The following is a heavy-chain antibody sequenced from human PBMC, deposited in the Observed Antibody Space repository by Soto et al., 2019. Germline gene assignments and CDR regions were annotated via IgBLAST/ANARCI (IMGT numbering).Heavy chain of an antibody. CDR3: ARGVLRDFWSASSILDV. V-gene: IGHV4-34*01. D-gene: IGHD3-3*01. J-gene: IGHJ6*04. CDR2: INHSGST. Sequence: ILSHPCRVVGGCFSGFYWRRIRQTPGEGLEWIGEINHSGSTNYNPSLKSRVTISVDTSKNQFSLKLSSVTAADTAVYYCARGVLRDFWSASSILDVWGKGTTVTVSS. CDR1: GGCFSGFY.